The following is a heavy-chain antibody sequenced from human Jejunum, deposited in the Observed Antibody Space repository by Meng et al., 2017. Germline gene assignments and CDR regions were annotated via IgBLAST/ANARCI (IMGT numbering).Heavy chain of an antibody. CDR1: GFSLSTGEVG. CDR2: IYWDDDK. V-gene: IGHV2-5*02. CDR3: THRREDPRSAFYYLDY. J-gene: IGHJ4*02. Sequence: ITLKESCPSRWIPTQTLLLTCTFAGFSLSTGEVGVGWIRQPPGKALEWLALIYWDDDKRYNPSLMSRLTITKDTSMNHVVLTMTNIDPVETGTYYCTHRREDPRSAFYYLDYWGRGTLVTVSS. D-gene: IGHD2-15*01.